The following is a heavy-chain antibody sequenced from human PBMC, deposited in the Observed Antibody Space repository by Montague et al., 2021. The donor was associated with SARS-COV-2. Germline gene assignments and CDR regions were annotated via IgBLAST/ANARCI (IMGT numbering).Heavy chain of an antibody. CDR2: IYYSGTT. J-gene: IGHJ3*02. CDR3: ARPLVRGVPKAFDI. CDR1: GGSITRNYY. D-gene: IGHD3-10*01. V-gene: IGHV4-39*01. Sequence: SETLSLTCTVSGGSITRNYYWGWIRQPPGKGLLWVGNIYYSGTTXFYKSPESRVTISVDASKNQFSLNLTSVTAADTAVYYCARPLVRGVPKAFDIWGQGALVIVSS.